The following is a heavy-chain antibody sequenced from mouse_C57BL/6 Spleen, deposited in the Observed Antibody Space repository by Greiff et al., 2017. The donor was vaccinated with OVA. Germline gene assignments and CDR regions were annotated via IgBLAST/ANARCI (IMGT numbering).Heavy chain of an antibody. D-gene: IGHD3-2*02. CDR2: ISSGGDYI. Sequence: EVKVEESGEGLVKPGGSLKLSCVASGFTFSSYAMSWVRQTPEKRLEWVAYISSGGDYIYYADAVKGRFTISRDNARNTLYLQMSSLQSEDTAMYYCTRDSSGLPWFAYWGLGTLVTVSA. J-gene: IGHJ3*01. CDR3: TRDSSGLPWFAY. CDR1: GFTFSSYA. V-gene: IGHV5-9-1*02.